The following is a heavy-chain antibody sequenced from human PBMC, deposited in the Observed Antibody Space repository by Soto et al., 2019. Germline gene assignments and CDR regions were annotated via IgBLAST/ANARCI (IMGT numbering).Heavy chain of an antibody. J-gene: IGHJ6*02. CDR1: GFTFSSYG. V-gene: IGHV3-33*01. D-gene: IGHD3-22*01. CDR2: IWYDGSNK. Sequence: PGGSLRLSCAASGFTFSSYGMHWVRQAPGKGLEWVAVIWYDGSNKYYADSVKGRFTISRDNSKNTLYLQVNSLRAEDTAVYYCARSLDYYDSSGSDWGGMDVWGQGTTVTVSS. CDR3: ARSLDYYDSSGSDWGGMDV.